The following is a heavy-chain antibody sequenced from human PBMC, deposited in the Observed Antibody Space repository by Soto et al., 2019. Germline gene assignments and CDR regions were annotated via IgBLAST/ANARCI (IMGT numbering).Heavy chain of an antibody. V-gene: IGHV4-4*02. J-gene: IGHJ4*02. D-gene: IGHD6-6*01. CDR1: GGSISSSNW. CDR2: IYNSGST. CDR3: ARAVGGGAARV. Sequence: QVQLQESGPGLVKPSGTLSLTCAVSGGSISSSNWWSWVRQPPGKGLEWIGEIYNSGSTNYNPSLKRRVTISVDKSKNQFSLKLSSVTAADTAVYYCARAVGGGAARVWGQGTLVTVSS.